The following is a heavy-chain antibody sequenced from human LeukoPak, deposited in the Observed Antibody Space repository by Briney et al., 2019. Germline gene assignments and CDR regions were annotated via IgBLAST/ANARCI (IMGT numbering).Heavy chain of an antibody. V-gene: IGHV3-53*01. Sequence: GGSLRLSCAASGFTVSSNYMSWARQAPGKGLEWVSGISSSGSGGNTYYADSVKGRFTISRDNVKNLLFLQMNSLRAEDTAIYYCARDRKGRTYGDPYWFFDLWGRGTLVSVSS. CDR2: ISSSGSGGNT. D-gene: IGHD4-17*01. CDR3: ARDRKGRTYGDPYWFFDL. CDR1: GFTVSSNY. J-gene: IGHJ2*01.